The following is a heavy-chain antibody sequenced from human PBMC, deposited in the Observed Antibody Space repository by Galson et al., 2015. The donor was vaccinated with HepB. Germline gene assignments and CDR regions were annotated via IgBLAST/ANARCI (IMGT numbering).Heavy chain of an antibody. CDR2: ISSNGGST. CDR1: GFTFSSYA. D-gene: IGHD6-13*01. CDR3: VKEYSSSWFQRPRLDY. J-gene: IGHJ4*02. V-gene: IGHV3-64D*06. Sequence: SLRLSCAASGFTFSSYAMHWVRQAPGKGLEYVSAISSNGGSTYYADSVKGRFTISRDNSKNTLYLQMSSLRAEDTAVYYCVKEYSSSWFQRPRLDYWGQGTLVTVSS.